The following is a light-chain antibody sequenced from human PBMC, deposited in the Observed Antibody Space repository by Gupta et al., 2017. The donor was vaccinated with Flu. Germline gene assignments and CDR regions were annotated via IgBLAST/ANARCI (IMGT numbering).Light chain of an antibody. V-gene: IGLV2-11*01. Sequence: TISCTGASYNVGGVDFVSWYQLHPGKAPRVLIYEVSKRPSEVPDRFSGSKSGNTASLTISGLQPEDEADYYCCSFAGSYTYYFVLGTGTKVTV. J-gene: IGLJ1*01. CDR1: SYNVGGVDF. CDR2: EVS. CDR3: CSFAGSYTYYFV.